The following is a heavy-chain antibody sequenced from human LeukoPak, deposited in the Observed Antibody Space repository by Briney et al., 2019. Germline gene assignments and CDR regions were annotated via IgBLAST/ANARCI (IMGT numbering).Heavy chain of an antibody. D-gene: IGHD2-15*01. CDR3: ARDTKKYCSGGSCYASY. CDR1: GYTFTGYY. J-gene: IGHJ4*02. V-gene: IGHV1-2*02. Sequence: ASVKVSCKASGYTFTGYYMHWVRQAPGQGLEWMGWINPNSGGTNYAQKFQGRVTMTRDTSISTAYMEPSRLRSDDTAVYYCARDTKKYCSGGSCYASYWGQGTLVTVSS. CDR2: INPNSGGT.